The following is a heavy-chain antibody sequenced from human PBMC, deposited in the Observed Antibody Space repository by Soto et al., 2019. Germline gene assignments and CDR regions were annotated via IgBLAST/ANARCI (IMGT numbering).Heavy chain of an antibody. D-gene: IGHD3-10*01. Sequence: PSETLSLTCTVSGGSISSGGYYWSWIRQHPGKGLEWIGCIYYSGSTYYNPSLKSRVTISVDTSKNQFSLKLSSVTAADTAVYYCAREYGSGANIWGQGTMVTVSS. CDR3: AREYGSGANI. J-gene: IGHJ3*02. V-gene: IGHV4-31*03. CDR1: GGSISSGGYY. CDR2: IYYSGST.